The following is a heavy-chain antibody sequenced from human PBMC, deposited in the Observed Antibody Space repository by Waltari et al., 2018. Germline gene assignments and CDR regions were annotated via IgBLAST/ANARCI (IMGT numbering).Heavy chain of an antibody. CDR2: INLDGSEE. CDR3: ARTGARWLQFAAFDI. CDR1: RFTFSKDW. D-gene: IGHD5-12*01. J-gene: IGHJ3*02. Sequence: EVVLGESGGGLVQTGGSLRISGAASRFTFSKDWMNWVRQAPGKGLEWVANINLDGSEEYYVDSVKGRFTISRDNAKNSLYLEMKTLRAEDTAIYYCARTGARWLQFAAFDIWGQGTMVTVSS. V-gene: IGHV3-7*01.